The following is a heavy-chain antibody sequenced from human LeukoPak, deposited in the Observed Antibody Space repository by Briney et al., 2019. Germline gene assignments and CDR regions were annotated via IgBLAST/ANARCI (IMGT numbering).Heavy chain of an antibody. CDR3: ARSPNYDILTGWTFDI. Sequence: KFGESLKISCKGSGYSFTSYWIGWVRQMPGKGLEWMGIIYPGDSDTRYSPSFQGQVTISADKSISTAYLQWSSLKASDTAMYYCARSPNYDILTGWTFDIWGQGTMVTVSS. V-gene: IGHV5-51*01. J-gene: IGHJ3*02. CDR2: IYPGDSDT. CDR1: GYSFTSYW. D-gene: IGHD3-9*01.